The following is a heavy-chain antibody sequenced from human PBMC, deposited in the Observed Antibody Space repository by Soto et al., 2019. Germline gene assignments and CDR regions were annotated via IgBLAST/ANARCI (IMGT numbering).Heavy chain of an antibody. D-gene: IGHD2-15*01. V-gene: IGHV1-69*12. J-gene: IGHJ2*01. CDR1: GGTFSSYA. CDR3: ARVVTVVKSFHYWYFDL. CDR2: IIPIFGTA. Sequence: QVQLVQSGAEVKKPGSSVKVSCKASGGTFSSYAISWVRQAPGQGLEWMGGIIPIFGTANYAQKFQGRVKIPADESTSTAYMELSSLRSEDTAVYYCARVVTVVKSFHYWYFDLWGRGILVTVSS.